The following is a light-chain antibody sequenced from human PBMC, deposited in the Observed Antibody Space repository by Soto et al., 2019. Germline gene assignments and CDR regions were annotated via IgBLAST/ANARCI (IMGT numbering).Light chain of an antibody. CDR3: QQNYSLPIT. V-gene: IGKV1-39*01. Sequence: DIQLTQSPYSLSASVGDSVTLTCRTSQTITTSLNWYRQKPGKAPDLLIYAASSLQSGIPSRFGGRGSGTDFTLTITGLQPEDFATYYCQQNYSLPITFGQGTRLEIK. J-gene: IGKJ5*01. CDR2: AAS. CDR1: QTITTS.